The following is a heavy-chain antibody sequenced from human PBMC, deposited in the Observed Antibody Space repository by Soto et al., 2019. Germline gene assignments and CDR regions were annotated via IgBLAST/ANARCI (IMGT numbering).Heavy chain of an antibody. J-gene: IGHJ6*02. V-gene: IGHV1-2*04. Sequence: ASVKVSCKASGYTFTGYYMHWVRQAPGQGLEWMGWINPNSGGTNYAQKFQGWVTMTRDTSISTAYMELSRLRSDDTAVYYCARGDEATESTYYYGMDVWGQGTTVTVS. CDR2: INPNSGGT. CDR3: ARGDEATESTYYYGMDV. CDR1: GYTFTGYY. D-gene: IGHD5-12*01.